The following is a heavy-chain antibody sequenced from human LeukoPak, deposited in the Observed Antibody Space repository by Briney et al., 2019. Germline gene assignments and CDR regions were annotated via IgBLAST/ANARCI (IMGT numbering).Heavy chain of an antibody. CDR3: AREQGYFSVPGY. Sequence: GGSLRLSCAASGFTFSRYWMHWVRQAPGKGPVWVSRIRSDGSSTDYADSVKGRFTISTDNAKNTLYLQMNSLRAEDTAVYYCAREQGYFSVPGYRGQGTQVIVSA. D-gene: IGHD3-22*01. CDR2: IRSDGSST. V-gene: IGHV3-74*01. J-gene: IGHJ4*02. CDR1: GFTFSRYW.